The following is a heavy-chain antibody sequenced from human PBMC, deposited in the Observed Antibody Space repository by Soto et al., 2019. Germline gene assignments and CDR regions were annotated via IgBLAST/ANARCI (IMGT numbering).Heavy chain of an antibody. CDR1: GFTFSNAW. V-gene: IGHV3-15*07. Sequence: PGGSLRLSCAASGFTFSNAWMNWVRQAPGKGLEWVGRIKSKTDGGTTDYAAPVKGRFTISRDDSKNTLYLQMNSLKTEDTAVYYCTTAYYDFWSGPFYYYGMDVWGQGTTVTVSS. CDR2: IKSKTDGGTT. CDR3: TTAYYDFWSGPFYYYGMDV. D-gene: IGHD3-3*01. J-gene: IGHJ6*02.